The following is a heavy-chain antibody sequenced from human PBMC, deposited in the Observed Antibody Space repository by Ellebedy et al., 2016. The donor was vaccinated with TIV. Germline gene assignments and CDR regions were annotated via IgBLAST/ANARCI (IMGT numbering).Heavy chain of an antibody. Sequence: MPSETLSLTCAVYAWSFSGYYWRWIRQPPGKGLEWIGEITHSGSTKYNPSLKSRVTISVDTSKYQFSLNLSYVTAADTAVYYCARGLARDYWGQGTLVTVSS. CDR2: ITHSGST. V-gene: IGHV4-34*01. CDR3: ARGLARDY. CDR1: AWSFSGYY. J-gene: IGHJ4*02.